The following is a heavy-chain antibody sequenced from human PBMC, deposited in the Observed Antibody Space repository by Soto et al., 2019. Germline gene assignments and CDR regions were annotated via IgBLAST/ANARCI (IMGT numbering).Heavy chain of an antibody. Sequence: QVQLVESGGGVVQPGRSLRLSCAASGFTFSSYGMHWVRQAPGKGLEGVAVISYDGSNKYYADSVKGRFTISRDNSKNTLYLQMNSLRAEDTAVYYCAKAVAQPYYYYYGMDVWGQGTTVTVSS. CDR1: GFTFSSYG. CDR2: ISYDGSNK. V-gene: IGHV3-30*18. D-gene: IGHD2-15*01. CDR3: AKAVAQPYYYYYGMDV. J-gene: IGHJ6*02.